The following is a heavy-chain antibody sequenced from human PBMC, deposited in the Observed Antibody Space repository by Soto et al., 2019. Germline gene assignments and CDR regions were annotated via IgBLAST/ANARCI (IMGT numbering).Heavy chain of an antibody. J-gene: IGHJ6*02. D-gene: IGHD1-26*01. Sequence: ASVKVSCKASGYTFTSYGISWVRQAPGQGLEWMGWISAYNGNTNYAQKLQGRVTMTTDTSTSTAYMELRSPRSDDTAVYYCARAYSGSTYYYYGMDVWGQGTTVTVSS. CDR1: GYTFTSYG. CDR2: ISAYNGNT. V-gene: IGHV1-18*01. CDR3: ARAYSGSTYYYYGMDV.